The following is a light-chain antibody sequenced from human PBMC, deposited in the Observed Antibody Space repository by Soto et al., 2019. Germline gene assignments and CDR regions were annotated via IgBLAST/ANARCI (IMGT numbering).Light chain of an antibody. CDR2: GAS. CDR3: RQYGRSRGFA. V-gene: IGKV3-20*01. Sequence: EIVLTQSPGTLSLSPGDGATLSCRASQSLGGNFLAWYQEKPGQAPRLLIYGASSRASGIPDRFSGSGSGTDFTLTISRLEPEDFAVYYCRQYGRSRGFAVGGGTKVDI. J-gene: IGKJ4*01. CDR1: QSLGGNF.